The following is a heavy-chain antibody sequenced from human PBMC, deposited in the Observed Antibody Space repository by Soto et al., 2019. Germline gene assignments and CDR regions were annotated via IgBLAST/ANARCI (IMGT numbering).Heavy chain of an antibody. D-gene: IGHD5-12*01. V-gene: IGHV3-7*03. CDR2: IKQDGSEK. CDR1: GFTFSSYW. CDR3: AREYDSGYSYFDY. J-gene: IGHJ4*02. Sequence: EVQLVESGGGLVQPGGSLRLSCAASGFTFSSYWMSWVRQAPGKGLEGVANIKQDGSEKYYVDSVKGRFTISRDNAKNSLYLQMNSLRAEDTAVYYCAREYDSGYSYFDYWGQGTLVTVSS.